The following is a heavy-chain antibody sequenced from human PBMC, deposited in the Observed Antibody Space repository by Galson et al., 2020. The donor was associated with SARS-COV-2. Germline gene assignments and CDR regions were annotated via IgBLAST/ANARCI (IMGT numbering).Heavy chain of an antibody. CDR1: GGSISSSSYY. CDR3: ARIIAVAIKYYFDY. CDR2: IYYSGST. J-gene: IGHJ4*02. V-gene: IGHV4-39*01. Sequence: SETLSLTCIVSGGSISSSSYYWGWIRQPPGKGLEWIGSIYYSGSTYYNPSLKSRVTISVDTSKNQFSLKLSSVTAADTAVYYCARIIAVAIKYYFDYWGQGTLVTVSS. D-gene: IGHD6-19*01.